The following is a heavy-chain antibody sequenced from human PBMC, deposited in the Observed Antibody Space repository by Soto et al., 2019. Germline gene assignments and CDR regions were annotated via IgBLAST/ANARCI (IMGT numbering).Heavy chain of an antibody. CDR3: ARADYYGSSGYHLDY. Sequence: QVQVAQSGAEVKRPGASVKVSCWASGYPFTNFYIHWVRQAPGQGLEWMGIINPRGGSTAYAQQFLGRVTMTRDTSSSTVYMEVSSLRSEDTAVYYCARADYYGSSGYHLDYWGQGTLVTVSS. CDR1: GYPFTNFY. CDR2: INPRGGST. J-gene: IGHJ4*02. V-gene: IGHV1-46*01. D-gene: IGHD3-22*01.